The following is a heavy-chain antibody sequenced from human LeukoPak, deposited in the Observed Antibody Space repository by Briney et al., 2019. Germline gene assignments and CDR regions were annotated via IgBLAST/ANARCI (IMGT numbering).Heavy chain of an antibody. D-gene: IGHD3-3*01. CDR1: GGSISSSNW. Sequence: PSETLSLTCAVSGGSISSSNWWSWVRQPPGKGLEWIGEIYHSGSTNYNPSLKSRVTISVDKSKNQFSLKLSSLTAADTAVYYCASHGFWSGTYGMDVWGQGTTVTVSS. CDR3: ASHGFWSGTYGMDV. V-gene: IGHV4-4*02. J-gene: IGHJ6*02. CDR2: IYHSGST.